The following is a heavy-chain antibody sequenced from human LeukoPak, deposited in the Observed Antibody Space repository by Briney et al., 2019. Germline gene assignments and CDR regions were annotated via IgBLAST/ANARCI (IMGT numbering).Heavy chain of an antibody. CDR1: GGSINTYY. Sequence: SETLPLTCSVSGGSINTYYWTWIQQPPGKGLKWIGNIHSGSINYNPSLKSRVTMSVDTSKNQCTLKLSSVTAADTAVYYCATGSSSWTGGYWGQGTLVTVSS. J-gene: IGHJ4*02. CDR3: ATGSSSWTGGY. V-gene: IGHV4-59*12. CDR2: IHSGSI. D-gene: IGHD6-13*01.